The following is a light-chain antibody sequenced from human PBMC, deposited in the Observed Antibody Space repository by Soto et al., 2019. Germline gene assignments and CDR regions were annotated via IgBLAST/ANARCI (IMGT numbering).Light chain of an antibody. Sequence: QSVLTQPASVSGSPGQSITISCTGTSSDVGGHNYVSWYQQHPGKAPKFIIFEVSNRPSGVSNRFSGSKSDRTASLTISGLQAEDEADYYCSSYTSTNTWVFGGGTKLTVL. J-gene: IGLJ3*02. CDR1: SSDVGGHNY. CDR3: SSYTSTNTWV. CDR2: EVS. V-gene: IGLV2-14*01.